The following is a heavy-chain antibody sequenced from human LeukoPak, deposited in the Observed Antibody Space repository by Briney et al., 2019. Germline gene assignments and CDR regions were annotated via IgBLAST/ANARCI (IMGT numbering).Heavy chain of an antibody. V-gene: IGHV3-74*01. CDR2: TNKEGTGT. Sequence: GGSLRLSCAASGFTFSDYWMHWVRQAPGKGLMWVSRTNKEGTGTTYADSVRGRFTISRDNAKNTLLLQVNSLRAEDTGVYYCAREMGSSSYVLDVWGQGTMVTVSS. CDR1: GFTFSDYW. D-gene: IGHD2-2*01. CDR3: AREMGSSSYVLDV. J-gene: IGHJ3*01.